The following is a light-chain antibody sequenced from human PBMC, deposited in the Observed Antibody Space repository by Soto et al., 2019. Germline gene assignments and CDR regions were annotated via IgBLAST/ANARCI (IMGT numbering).Light chain of an antibody. CDR1: QSDSSSY. V-gene: IGKV3-20*01. CDR2: GAS. CDR3: QQYGSSPLT. J-gene: IGKJ4*01. Sequence: EIVLTQSPGTLSLSPGERATLSCRASQSDSSSYLAWYQQKPRQPPRLLIYGASSRATGIPDRFSGSGSGTDFTLTISRLEPEDFSVYYCQQYGSSPLTFGGGTKVEIK.